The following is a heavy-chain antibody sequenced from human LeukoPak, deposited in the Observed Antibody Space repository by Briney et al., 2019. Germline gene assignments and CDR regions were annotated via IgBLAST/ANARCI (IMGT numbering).Heavy chain of an antibody. CDR3: ARTLIEYSVSSCYFDY. V-gene: IGHV3-30*03. D-gene: IGHD6-6*01. CDR1: GFTFNNYG. J-gene: IGHJ4*02. Sequence: GGSLRLSCAVSGFTFNNYGMSWVRQAPGKGLEWVAVISYDGSNKKYADSVKGRFTISRDNSKNTLYLQMNSLRAEDTAVYYCARTLIEYSVSSCYFDYWGQGTLVTVSS. CDR2: ISYDGSNK.